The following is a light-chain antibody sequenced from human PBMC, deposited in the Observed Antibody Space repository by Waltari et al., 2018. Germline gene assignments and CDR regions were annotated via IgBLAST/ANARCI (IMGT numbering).Light chain of an antibody. Sequence: EIVLTQSPGTLSLSPGERATLSCRASQSVSRYLAWYQQKPGQAPRLLIYDASSRATGIPDRFSGSGSGTDFSLAISRLEPEDFAVYYCQKYGSLPATFGQGTKVGIK. CDR3: QKYGSLPAT. CDR1: QSVSRY. V-gene: IGKV3-20*01. J-gene: IGKJ1*01. CDR2: DAS.